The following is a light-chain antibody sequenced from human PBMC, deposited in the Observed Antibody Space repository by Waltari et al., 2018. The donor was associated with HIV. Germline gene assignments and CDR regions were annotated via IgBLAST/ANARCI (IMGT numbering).Light chain of an antibody. Sequence: QSALTQPASVSGSPGPSITISCTGTSSDVGSYHLVSWYQQHPGKAPKRMIYEGSKRPSGVSNRFSGSKSGNTASLTIAGLQAEDEADYYCCSYAGSSTSWVFGGGTKLTVL. CDR1: SSDVGSYHL. CDR2: EGS. J-gene: IGLJ3*02. CDR3: CSYAGSSTSWV. V-gene: IGLV2-23*01.